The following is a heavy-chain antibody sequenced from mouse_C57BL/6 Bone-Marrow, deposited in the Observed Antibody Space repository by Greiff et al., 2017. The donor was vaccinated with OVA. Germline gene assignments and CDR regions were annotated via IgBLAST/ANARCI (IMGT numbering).Heavy chain of an antibody. Sequence: EVKLVESGGGLVQPGESLKLSCESNEYEFPSHDMSWVRKTPEQRLELVAAINSDGGSTYYPDTMERRFIISRDNTKKTLYLQMSSLRSEDTALYYCARDLYYDYDDAYAMDYWGQGTSVTVSS. CDR2: INSDGGST. V-gene: IGHV5-2*01. D-gene: IGHD2-4*01. J-gene: IGHJ4*01. CDR1: EYEFPSHD. CDR3: ARDLYYDYDDAYAMDY.